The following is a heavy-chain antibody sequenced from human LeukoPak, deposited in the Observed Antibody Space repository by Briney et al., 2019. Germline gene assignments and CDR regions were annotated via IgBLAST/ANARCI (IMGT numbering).Heavy chain of an antibody. CDR3: ARSTQTEIDY. V-gene: IGHV4-59*01. CDR1: GYSISSYY. J-gene: IGHJ4*02. Sequence: SETLSLTCTVSGYSISSYYWSWIRQPPGKGLEWIGYIYYSDNTNYNPSLKSRVTISVDTSKNQFSLKLSSVTAADTAVYYCARSTQTEIDYWRQGTLVTVSS. CDR2: IYYSDNT.